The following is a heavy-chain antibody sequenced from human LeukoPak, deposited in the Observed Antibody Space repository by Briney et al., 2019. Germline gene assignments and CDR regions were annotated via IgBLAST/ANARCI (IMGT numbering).Heavy chain of an antibody. CDR3: AKGKRYPDY. CDR2: LNLDGSDK. D-gene: IGHD1-1*01. CDR1: GFTFSESW. Sequence: GGSLRLSWVVSGFTFSESWMSWVRQAPGKGLGWVASLNLDGSDKYYVDSVKGRFTISRDNAKNSLYLQMDSLRVEDTAVYYCAKGKRYPDYWGQGTLVTVSS. V-gene: IGHV3-7*03. J-gene: IGHJ4*02.